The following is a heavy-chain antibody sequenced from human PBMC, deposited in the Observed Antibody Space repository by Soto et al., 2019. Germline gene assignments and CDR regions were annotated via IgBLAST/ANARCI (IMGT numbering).Heavy chain of an antibody. J-gene: IGHJ4*02. CDR3: AKDVVDRGVNS. D-gene: IGHD2-8*01. V-gene: IGHV4-39*07. CDR1: GGSISSSSYY. Sequence: PSETLSLTCTVSGGSISSSSYYWGWIRQPPGKGLEWIGSIYYSGSTYYNPSLKSRVTISVDTPKNQFSLRAEDTAVYYCAKDVVDRGVNSWGQGTLVTVSS. CDR2: IYYSGST.